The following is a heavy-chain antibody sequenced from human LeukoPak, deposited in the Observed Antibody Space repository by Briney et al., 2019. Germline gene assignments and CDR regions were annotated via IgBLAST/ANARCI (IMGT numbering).Heavy chain of an antibody. V-gene: IGHV3-23*01. CDR1: GFAFSRNW. D-gene: IGHD2-21*01. Sequence: QPGGSLRLSCAASGFAFSRNWMSWVRQAPGKGLEWVSAISGSGGSTYYADSVKGRFTISRDNSKNTLYLQMNSLRAEDTAVYYCAKDPISYPDYFDYWGQGTLVTVSS. CDR3: AKDPISYPDYFDY. CDR2: ISGSGGST. J-gene: IGHJ4*02.